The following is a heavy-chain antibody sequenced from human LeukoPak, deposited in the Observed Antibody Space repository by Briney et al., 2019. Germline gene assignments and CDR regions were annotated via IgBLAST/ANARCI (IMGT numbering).Heavy chain of an antibody. V-gene: IGHV1-18*01. CDR1: GYTFTSYG. J-gene: IGHJ4*02. Sequence: ASVKVSCKASGYTFTSYGISWVRQAPGRGLEWMGWISAYNGNTNYAQKLQGRVTMTTDTSTSTAYMELRSLRSDDTAVYYCARELAYCSGGSCYGYFDYWGQGTLVTVSS. CDR2: ISAYNGNT. CDR3: ARELAYCSGGSCYGYFDY. D-gene: IGHD2-15*01.